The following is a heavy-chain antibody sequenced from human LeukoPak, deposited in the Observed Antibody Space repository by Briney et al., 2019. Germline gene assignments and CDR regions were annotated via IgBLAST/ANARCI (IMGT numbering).Heavy chain of an antibody. CDR1: GFTFSSLG. CDR3: AKSSVFGVVIDY. Sequence: PRGSLRLSCAASGFTFSSLGMHWVRQAPGKGLEWVAFIQYDGSNKYYADSVKGRLTISRDNSKNTLYLQMNSLRAEDTAVYYCAKSSVFGVVIDYWGQGTLVTVSS. CDR2: IQYDGSNK. D-gene: IGHD3-3*01. J-gene: IGHJ4*02. V-gene: IGHV3-30*02.